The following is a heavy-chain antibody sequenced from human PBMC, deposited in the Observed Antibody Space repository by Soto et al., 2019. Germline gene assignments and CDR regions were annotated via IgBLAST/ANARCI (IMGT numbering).Heavy chain of an antibody. D-gene: IGHD4-17*01. CDR2: IWYDGSNK. V-gene: IGHV3-33*01. CDR3: ARHQPPHDAGDLSAS. Sequence: QVQLVESGGGVVQPGRSLRLSCAASGFTFSSYGMHWVRQAPGKGLEWVAVIWYDGSNKYYADSVKGRFTISRDNSPNTLYLQMTGLRAEDTAVYYCARHQPPHDAGDLSASWGQGTLVTVSS. J-gene: IGHJ5*02. CDR1: GFTFSSYG.